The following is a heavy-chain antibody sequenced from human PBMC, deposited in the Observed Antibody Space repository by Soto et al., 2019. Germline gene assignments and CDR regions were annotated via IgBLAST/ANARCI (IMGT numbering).Heavy chain of an antibody. D-gene: IGHD1-7*01. Sequence: PPQTLSLTCAISGDSVSSNSAAWNCIRQSPSRGLGWLGRTYYRSRWYNDYAVSVKSRITINPDTSKNQFSLQLTSVTPEDTAVYYCAGTTSHYWYYMDVWGKRTTVTVSS. J-gene: IGHJ6*03. V-gene: IGHV6-1*01. CDR3: AGTTSHYWYYMDV. CDR2: TYYRSRWYN. CDR1: GDSVSSNSAA.